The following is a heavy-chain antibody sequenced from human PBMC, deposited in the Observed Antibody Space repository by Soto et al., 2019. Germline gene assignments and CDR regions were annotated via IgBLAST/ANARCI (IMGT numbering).Heavy chain of an antibody. D-gene: IGHD6-13*01. V-gene: IGHV3-23*01. Sequence: EVQLLESGGVLVQPGGSLRLSCAASGFTFSNYGMNWIRLAPGEGLEWVSTVSPAGSTFYADSVRGRFTISRDNSKSTVDLQMNGLRVDDTAIYYCVRSWAYWGRGTVVTVSS. J-gene: IGHJ4*02. CDR3: VRSWAY. CDR2: VSPAGST. CDR1: GFTFSNYG.